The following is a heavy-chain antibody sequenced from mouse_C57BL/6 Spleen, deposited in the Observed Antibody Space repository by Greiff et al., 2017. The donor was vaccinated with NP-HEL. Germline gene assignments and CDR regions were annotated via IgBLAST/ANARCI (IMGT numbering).Heavy chain of an antibody. CDR2: ISDGGSYT. CDR1: GFTFSSYA. V-gene: IGHV5-4*01. CDR3: ARDRTTVVAEQFAY. D-gene: IGHD1-1*01. J-gene: IGHJ3*01. Sequence: VQLQQSGGGLVKPGGSLKLSCAASGFTFSSYAMSWVRQTPEKRLEWVATISDGGSYTYYPDNVKGRFTISRDNAKNNLYLQMSHLKSEDTAMYYCARDRTTVVAEQFAYWGQGTLVTVSA.